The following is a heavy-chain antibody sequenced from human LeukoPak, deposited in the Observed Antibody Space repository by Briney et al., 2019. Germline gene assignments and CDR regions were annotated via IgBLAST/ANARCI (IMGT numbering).Heavy chain of an antibody. CDR3: AKMQGYLDY. V-gene: IGHV3-23*01. CDR1: GFTFTSYA. Sequence: GGSLRLSCAASGFTFTSYAMSWVRQAPGKGLEWVSAITGSGGTTYYADFVKGRFTISRDNSKNTLYLQMNGLRVEDTAVYYCAKMQGYLDYWGQGTLVTVSS. CDR2: ITGSGGTT. J-gene: IGHJ4*02.